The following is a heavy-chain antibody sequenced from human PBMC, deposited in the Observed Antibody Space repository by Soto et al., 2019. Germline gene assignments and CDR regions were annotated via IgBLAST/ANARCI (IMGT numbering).Heavy chain of an antibody. CDR3: ATGSVVVVPAATRRAFDI. V-gene: IGHV1-18*01. CDR1: GYTFTSYG. CDR2: ISAYNGNT. J-gene: IGHJ3*02. Sequence: ASVKVSCKASGYTFTSYGISWVRQAPGQGLEWMGWISAYNGNTNYAQKLQGRVTMTTDTSTSTAYMELRSLRSEDTAVYYCATGSVVVVPAATRRAFDIWGQGTMVTVSS. D-gene: IGHD2-2*01.